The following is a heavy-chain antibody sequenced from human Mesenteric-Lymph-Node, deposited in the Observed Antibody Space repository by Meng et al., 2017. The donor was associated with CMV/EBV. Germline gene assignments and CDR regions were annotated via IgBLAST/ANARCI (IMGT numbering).Heavy chain of an antibody. CDR3: ARELRPYGMDV. CDR1: GFTVSSNY. V-gene: IGHV3-20*04. J-gene: IGHJ6*02. Sequence: GESLKISCAASGFTVSSNYMSWVRQAPGKGLEWVSGINWNGGTTGYADSVEGRFTISRDNAKNSLYLQMNSLRAEDTAFYYCARELRPYGMDVWGQGTTVTVSS. D-gene: IGHD3-3*01. CDR2: INWNGGTT.